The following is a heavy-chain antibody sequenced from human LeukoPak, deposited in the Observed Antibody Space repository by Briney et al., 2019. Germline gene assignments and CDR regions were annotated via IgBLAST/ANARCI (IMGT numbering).Heavy chain of an antibody. CDR1: GGSIIRGGYS. D-gene: IGHD6-13*01. V-gene: IGHV4-30-2*06. Sequence: PSGTLSLTCAVSGGSIIRGGYSWSWIRQSPGQGLEWIGYIHHSGSTYYNPSLKSRLTMSVDTSKNQFSLNLTSVTAADTAVYYCAREPLGISADPPLWGQGTLVTVSS. CDR2: IHHSGST. J-gene: IGHJ4*02. CDR3: AREPLGISADPPL.